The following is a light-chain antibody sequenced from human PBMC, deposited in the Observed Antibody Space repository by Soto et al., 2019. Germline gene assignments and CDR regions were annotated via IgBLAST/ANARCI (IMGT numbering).Light chain of an antibody. CDR2: AAS. CDR3: QKYGSAPHT. CDR1: QNISNY. Sequence: DIQMTQSPSSLSASVGDRATITCRTSQNISNYLAWYQQKPGKVPKLLIYAASTLESRVPSRFSGGGSGTDFSLTISSLQPEDVAIYYCQKYGSAPHTFGGGTNVEIQ. J-gene: IGKJ4*01. V-gene: IGKV1-27*01.